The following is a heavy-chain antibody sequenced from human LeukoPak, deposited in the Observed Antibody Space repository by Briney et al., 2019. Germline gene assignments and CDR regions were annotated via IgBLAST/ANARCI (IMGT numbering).Heavy chain of an antibody. J-gene: IGHJ4*02. Sequence: SETLSLTCTVSGGSISNYYWSWIRQPPGKGLEWIGYIYYSGSTNYNPSLKSRVTISVDTSKNQFSLKLSSVTAADTAVYYCARDLDGYPDYWGQGTLVTVSS. CDR2: IYYSGST. D-gene: IGHD5-24*01. V-gene: IGHV4-59*01. CDR3: ARDLDGYPDY. CDR1: GGSISNYY.